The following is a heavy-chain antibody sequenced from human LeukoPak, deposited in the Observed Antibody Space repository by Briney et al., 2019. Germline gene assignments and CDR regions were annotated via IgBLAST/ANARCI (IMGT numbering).Heavy chain of an antibody. J-gene: IGHJ4*02. CDR3: AKDGYSSGRSTFFDY. CDR1: GFTFSTSA. D-gene: IGHD6-19*01. CDR2: ISESGGST. Sequence: GGSLRLSCVVSGFTFSTSAMRWVRQAPGKGLEWVSGISESGGSTYYADSVKGRFTSSRDNSKNTLYLQMNSLRAEDTAVYYCAKDGYSSGRSTFFDYWGQGTLVTVSS. V-gene: IGHV3-23*01.